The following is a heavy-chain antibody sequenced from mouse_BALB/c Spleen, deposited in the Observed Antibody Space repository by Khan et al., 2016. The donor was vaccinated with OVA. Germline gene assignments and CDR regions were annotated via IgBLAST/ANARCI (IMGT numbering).Heavy chain of an antibody. V-gene: IGHV1-77*01. Sequence: QVQLQQSGTELARPGASVKLSCKASGYTFTDYYITWVKQRTGQGLEWIGEIYPGSGNIYYNENFKGKATLTADKSYSTAYIHLSSLTSEDSAVYFCARVDTTSLDCWGHGTTLTVSS. CDR1: GYTFTDYY. D-gene: IGHD4-1*02. J-gene: IGHJ2*01. CDR3: ARVDTTSLDC. CDR2: IYPGSGNI.